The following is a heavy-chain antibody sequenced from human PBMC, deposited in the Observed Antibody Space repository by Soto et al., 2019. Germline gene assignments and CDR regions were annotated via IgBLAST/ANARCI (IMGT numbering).Heavy chain of an antibody. CDR2: IYTSGST. CDR1: GGSISSYY. CDR3: ARDWLTGTTIGYGMDV. J-gene: IGHJ6*02. D-gene: IGHD1-7*01. Sequence: PSETLSLTCTVSGGSISSYYWSWIRQPAGKGLEWIGRIYTSGSTNYNPSLNSRVTMSVDASKNQFSLKLSSVTAADTAVYYCARDWLTGTTIGYGMDVWGQGTTVTGSS. V-gene: IGHV4-4*07.